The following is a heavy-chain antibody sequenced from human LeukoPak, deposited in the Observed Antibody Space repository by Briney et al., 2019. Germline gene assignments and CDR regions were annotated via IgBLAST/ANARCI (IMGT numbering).Heavy chain of an antibody. D-gene: IGHD4-23*01. J-gene: IGHJ4*02. CDR1: GYSISSAYY. Sequence: SETLSLTCTVSGYSISSAYYWGWIRPPPEKGLEWLGSIHHSGTTYHNPSLKGRVTISVDTSKNQFSLRLSSVTAADTAVYYCARTRETTVGDFDSWGQGTLVTVSS. V-gene: IGHV4-38-2*02. CDR3: ARTRETTVGDFDS. CDR2: IHHSGTT.